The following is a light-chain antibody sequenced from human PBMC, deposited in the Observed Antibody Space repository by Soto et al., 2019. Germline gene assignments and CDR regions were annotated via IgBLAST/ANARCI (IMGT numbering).Light chain of an antibody. CDR2: GNS. Sequence: QSVLTQPPSVSGAPGQTVTISCTGSSSTIGAGYDVHWYQQLPGTAPKLLIYGNSNRPSGVPDRFSGSKSGTSASLAITGLQAEDEADDYCQSYDSSLSAYVVFGGGTKLTVL. CDR3: QSYDSSLSAYVV. V-gene: IGLV1-40*01. J-gene: IGLJ2*01. CDR1: SSTIGAGYD.